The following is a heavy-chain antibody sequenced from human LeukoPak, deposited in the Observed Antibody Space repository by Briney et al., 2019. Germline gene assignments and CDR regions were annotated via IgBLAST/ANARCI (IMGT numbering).Heavy chain of an antibody. V-gene: IGHV3-49*03. J-gene: IGHJ4*02. CDR3: TTGVGVD. CDR1: GFSFGDYG. D-gene: IGHD3-10*01. Sequence: PGGSLRLSCTGSGFSFGDYGLNWFRQAPGKGLEWVGIMSSKTAGAATEYAASVKGRFTISRDDSRNIAYLQMNSMKIEDTGVYYCTTGVGVDWGQGPQVTVSS. CDR2: MSSKTAGAAT.